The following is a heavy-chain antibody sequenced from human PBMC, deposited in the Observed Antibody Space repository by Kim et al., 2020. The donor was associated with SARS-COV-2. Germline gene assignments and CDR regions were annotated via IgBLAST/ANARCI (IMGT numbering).Heavy chain of an antibody. CDR2: ISGSGGST. CDR1: GFTFSSYA. CDR3: AKVLAADPPYYYYYGMDV. V-gene: IGHV3-23*01. D-gene: IGHD6-13*01. J-gene: IGHJ6*02. Sequence: GGSLRLSCAASGFTFSSYAMSWVRQAPGKGLEWVSAISGSGGSTYYADSVKGRFTISRDNSKNTLYLQMNSLRAEDTAVYYCAKVLAADPPYYYYYGMDVWGQGTTVTVSS.